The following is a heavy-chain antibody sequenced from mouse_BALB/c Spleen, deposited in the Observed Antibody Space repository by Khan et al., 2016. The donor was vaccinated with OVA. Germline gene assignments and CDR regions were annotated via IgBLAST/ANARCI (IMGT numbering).Heavy chain of an antibody. V-gene: IGHV1-81*01. CDR2: IYPGSGST. Sequence: VQLQESGPELVMPGASVKMSCKASGYTFTDYVISWVKQRTGQGLEWIGEIYPGSGSTYYHEKFKGKATLTADKSSNTAYMQLSSLTSEDSAVYFCARSYDGAWFAYWGQGTLVTVSA. CDR1: GYTFTDYV. CDR3: ARSYDGAWFAY. D-gene: IGHD1-1*01. J-gene: IGHJ3*01.